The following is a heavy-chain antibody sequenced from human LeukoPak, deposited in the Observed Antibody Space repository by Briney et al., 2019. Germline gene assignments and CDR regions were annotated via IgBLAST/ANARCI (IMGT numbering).Heavy chain of an antibody. Sequence: GGSLRLSCAASGFTFFTYSMHWVRQAPGKGLEWLAVSSFDENNKYYADSVRGRFTISRDNSKNTVYLQMDSLRPEDTAIYYCARDSYGGYNDFGIDSWGQGTLVSVSS. CDR3: ARDSYGGYNDFGIDS. J-gene: IGHJ4*02. CDR2: SSFDENNK. V-gene: IGHV3-30*03. D-gene: IGHD5-12*01. CDR1: GFTFFTYS.